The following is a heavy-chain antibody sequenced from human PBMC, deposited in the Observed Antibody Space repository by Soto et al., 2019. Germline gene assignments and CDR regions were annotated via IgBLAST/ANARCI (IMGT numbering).Heavy chain of an antibody. CDR1: GYTFTSYG. D-gene: IGHD2-2*01. V-gene: IGHV1-18*01. CDR2: ISAYNGDT. CDR3: ARGGVDCSGNSCAYSWFDP. Sequence: QVQLVQSGAGVTRPGASLKVSCKASGYTFTSYGISWVRQAPGQGLEWMGWISAYNGDTSYPQKLQGRVTMTTDTSTSTDYMALRSLRPDDTAVYYCARGGVDCSGNSCAYSWFDPWGQGTLVTVSS. J-gene: IGHJ5*02.